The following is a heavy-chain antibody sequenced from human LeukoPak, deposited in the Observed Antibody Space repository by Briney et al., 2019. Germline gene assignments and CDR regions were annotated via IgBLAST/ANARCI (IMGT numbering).Heavy chain of an antibody. CDR2: INHSGST. CDR1: GGSFSGYY. Sequence: PSETLSLTCAVYGGSFSGYYWSWIRQPPGKGLEWIGEINHSGSTNYNPSLKSRVTISVDTSKNQFSLKLSSVTAADTAVYYCARGRGYCSSTSCYKRGNYYYYMDVWGKGTTVTVSS. V-gene: IGHV4-34*01. D-gene: IGHD2-2*02. J-gene: IGHJ6*03. CDR3: ARGRGYCSSTSCYKRGNYYYYMDV.